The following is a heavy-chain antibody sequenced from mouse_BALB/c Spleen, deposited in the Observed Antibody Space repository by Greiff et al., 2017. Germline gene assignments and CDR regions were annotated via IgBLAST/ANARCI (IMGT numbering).Heavy chain of an antibody. J-gene: IGHJ4*01. CDR1: GYTFTDYW. CDR3: ARYDGHAMDY. Sequence: QVQLQQPGAELVMPGASVKMSCKASGYTFTDYWMHWVKQRPGQGLEWIGAIDTSDSYTSYNQKFKGKATLTVDESSSTAYMQLSSLTSEDSAVYYCARYDGHAMDYWGQGTSVTVSS. CDR2: IDTSDSYT. V-gene: IGHV1-69*01. D-gene: IGHD2-3*01.